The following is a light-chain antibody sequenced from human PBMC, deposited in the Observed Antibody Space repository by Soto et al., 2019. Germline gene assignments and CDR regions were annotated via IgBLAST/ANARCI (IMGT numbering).Light chain of an antibody. CDR2: GAS. V-gene: IGKV3-20*01. J-gene: IGKJ4*01. CDR1: QSVSGRY. Sequence: EIVLTQSPGTLSLSPGERATLSCRASQSVSGRYLAWYQQKPGQAPRLLIYGASSRATGIPDRFSGSGSGTDFTLTISRLEPEDFAVHYCQQYGTPPLTFGGGTKVEIK. CDR3: QQYGTPPLT.